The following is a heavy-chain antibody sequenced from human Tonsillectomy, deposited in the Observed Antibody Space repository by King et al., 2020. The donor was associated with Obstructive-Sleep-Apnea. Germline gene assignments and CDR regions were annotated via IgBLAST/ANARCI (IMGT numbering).Heavy chain of an antibody. V-gene: IGHV4-38-2*02. Sequence: VQLQESGPGLVKPSETLSLTCTVSGYSISSGYYWGWIRQPPGKGLEWIGSIYHSGSTYYNPSLKSRVTISVDTSKNQFSLQLSSVTAADTAVYYCARGTVAGTPTNWYFDLWGRGTLVTVSS. CDR1: GYSISSGYY. CDR2: IYHSGST. CDR3: ARGTVAGTPTNWYFDL. D-gene: IGHD6-19*01. J-gene: IGHJ2*01.